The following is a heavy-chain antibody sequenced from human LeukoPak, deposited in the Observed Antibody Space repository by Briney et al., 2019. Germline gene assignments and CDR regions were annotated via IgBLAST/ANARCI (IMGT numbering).Heavy chain of an antibody. D-gene: IGHD2-21*01. Sequence: GGSLRLSCAASGFTLSTYWMSWVRQAPGKGLEWVANIKQDGSQKYYVDSVKGRFTISRDNAKNSLYLQMNSLRAEDTAVYYCARENSPAYYMDVWGKGTTVTVSS. CDR1: GFTLSTYW. CDR3: ARENSPAYYMDV. CDR2: IKQDGSQK. J-gene: IGHJ6*03. V-gene: IGHV3-7*01.